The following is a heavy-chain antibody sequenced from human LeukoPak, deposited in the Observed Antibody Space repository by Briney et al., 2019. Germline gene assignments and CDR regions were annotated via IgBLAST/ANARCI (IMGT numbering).Heavy chain of an antibody. D-gene: IGHD1-1*01. J-gene: IGHJ4*02. Sequence: ASVKVSCKASGYTFTSYDINWVRQAPGQGLEWMGRISAYNGNTNYAQKSQGRVTMTTDTSTSTAYMELRSLRSDDTAIYYCARDLGWNGPFGHWGQGTLVTVSS. CDR2: ISAYNGNT. CDR3: ARDLGWNGPFGH. V-gene: IGHV1-18*01. CDR1: GYTFTSYD.